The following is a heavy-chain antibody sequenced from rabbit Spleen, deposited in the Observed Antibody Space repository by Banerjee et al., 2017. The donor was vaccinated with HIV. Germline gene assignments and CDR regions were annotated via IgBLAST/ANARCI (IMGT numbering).Heavy chain of an antibody. CDR1: GFTLSSYW. CDR3: ARSYSDGYPEYVAGLWL. Sequence: QEQLEESGGDLVKPEGSLTLTCTASGFTLSSYWIYWVRQAPGKGLEWIACIYTGSGSTFYATWARGRFTISKTSSTTVTLHMTTLTAADTATYFCARSYSDGYPEYVAGLWLWGPGTLVTVS. CDR2: IYTGSGST. J-gene: IGHJ4*01. V-gene: IGHV1S45*01. D-gene: IGHD6-1*01.